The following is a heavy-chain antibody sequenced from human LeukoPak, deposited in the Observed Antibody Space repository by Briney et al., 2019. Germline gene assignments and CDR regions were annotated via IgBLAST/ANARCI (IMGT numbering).Heavy chain of an antibody. CDR1: GFTFSNYV. V-gene: IGHV3-64D*09. D-gene: IGHD1-1*01. J-gene: IGHJ5*01. Sequence: GGSLRLSCAASGFTFSNYVMHWVRQAPGKGLEYVSATSTNGDTTYYTDSVKGRFTISRDNSKNTLSLQMSSLRAEDTAVYFCVKDYSGDWNGHWFDSWGQGTLVTVSS. CDR3: VKDYSGDWNGHWFDS. CDR2: TSTNGDTT.